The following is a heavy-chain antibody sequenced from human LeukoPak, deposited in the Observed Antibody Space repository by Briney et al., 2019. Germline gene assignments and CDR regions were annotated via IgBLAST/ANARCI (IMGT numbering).Heavy chain of an antibody. J-gene: IGHJ4*02. V-gene: IGHV3-15*01. CDR1: GFTFSNAW. D-gene: IGHD3-3*01. CDR2: IKSKTDGGTT. Sequence: GGSLRLSCAASGFTFSNAWMSWVRQAPGKGLEWVGRIKSKTDGGTTDYAAPAKGRFTISRDDSKNTLYLQMNSLKTEDTAVYYCTTDPLYDFWSGYYMGSFDYWGQGTLVTVSS. CDR3: TTDPLYDFWSGYYMGSFDY.